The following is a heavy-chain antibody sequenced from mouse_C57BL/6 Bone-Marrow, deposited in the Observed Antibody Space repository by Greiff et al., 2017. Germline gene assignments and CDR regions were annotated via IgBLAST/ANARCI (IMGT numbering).Heavy chain of an antibody. CDR1: GYTFTSYW. V-gene: IGHV1-50*01. Sequence: QVQLQQPGAELVKPGASVKLSCKASGYTFTSYWMQWVKQRPGQGLEWIGEIDPSDSYTNYNQKFKGKATLTVDTSTSTAYMQLSSLTSEDAAVYYCARGVYYYGSSGYYYAMDYWGQGTSVTVSS. J-gene: IGHJ4*01. CDR3: ARGVYYYGSSGYYYAMDY. D-gene: IGHD1-1*01. CDR2: IDPSDSYT.